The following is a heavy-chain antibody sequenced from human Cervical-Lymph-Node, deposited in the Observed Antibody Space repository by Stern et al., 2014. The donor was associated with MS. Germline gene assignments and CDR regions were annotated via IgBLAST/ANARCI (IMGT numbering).Heavy chain of an antibody. Sequence: QVQLVQSGAEVKKPGASVKISCKASEYTFTGYYIHWVRQAPGHGLERMGWINPNRGDTNYGQKFQGRVTKTRDTSIGTAYLELSSLKSNDTAVYYCARSVRLVRSSTNGWLAPWGQGTLVTVSP. V-gene: IGHV1-2*02. J-gene: IGHJ5*02. CDR2: INPNRGDT. CDR1: EYTFTGYY. CDR3: ARSVRLVRSSTNGWLAP. D-gene: IGHD2-2*01.